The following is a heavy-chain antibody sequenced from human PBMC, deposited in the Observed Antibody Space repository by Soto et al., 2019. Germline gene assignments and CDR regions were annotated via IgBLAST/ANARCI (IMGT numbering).Heavy chain of an antibody. Sequence: GGSLRLSCVASGFSLSDYAVNWVRQAPGKGLEWVSFISSDSRTIYYADSVEGRFTVSRDNARNSVSLQMDSLRDEDAAVYYCARIKLVEWFFINVDVYDMDVWGQGTAVPVSS. CDR2: ISSDSRTI. CDR1: GFSLSDYA. D-gene: IGHD3-3*01. CDR3: ARIKLVEWFFINVDVYDMDV. J-gene: IGHJ6*02. V-gene: IGHV3-48*02.